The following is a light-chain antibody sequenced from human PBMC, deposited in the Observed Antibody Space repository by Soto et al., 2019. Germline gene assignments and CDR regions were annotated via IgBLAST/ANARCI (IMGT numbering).Light chain of an antibody. Sequence: EIVLTQSPATLSLSPGERATLSCRASQSVSSYLAWYQQKPGQAPRLLIYDASNRATGSPARFSGSGSGTDFTITISSLEPEDFAVYYCQQRSNWPLTCGPGTKVDIK. V-gene: IGKV3-11*01. CDR1: QSVSSY. J-gene: IGKJ3*01. CDR3: QQRSNWPLT. CDR2: DAS.